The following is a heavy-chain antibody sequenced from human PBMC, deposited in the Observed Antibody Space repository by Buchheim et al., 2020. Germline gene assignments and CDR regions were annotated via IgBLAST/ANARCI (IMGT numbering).Heavy chain of an antibody. CDR2: IKSKTDGGTI. CDR1: GLTFSKAW. D-gene: IGHD1-26*01. Sequence: EVQMVESGGGLVKPGGSLRLSCAVSGLTFSKAWMSWVRQAPGKGLAWVGRIKSKTDGGTIEYAAPVKGRFTISRDDPKNTVFLQMNSLMTEDTAVYYCSTGAKYFAMNVWGQGTT. V-gene: IGHV3-15*01. J-gene: IGHJ6*02. CDR3: STGAKYFAMNV.